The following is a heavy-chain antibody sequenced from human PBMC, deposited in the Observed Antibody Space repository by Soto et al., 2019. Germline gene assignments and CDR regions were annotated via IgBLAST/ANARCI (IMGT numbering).Heavy chain of an antibody. CDR1: GYTFTSYG. CDR2: ISAYNGNT. CDR3: ASSPPDHDYGDYFDY. Sequence: QVQLVLSGAEVKKPGASVKVSCKASGYTFTSYGISWVRQAPGQGLEWMGWISAYNGNTNYAQKLQGRVTMTTDTSTSTAYMELRSLRSDDTAVYYCASSPPDHDYGDYFDYWGQGTLVTVSS. V-gene: IGHV1-18*04. D-gene: IGHD4-17*01. J-gene: IGHJ4*02.